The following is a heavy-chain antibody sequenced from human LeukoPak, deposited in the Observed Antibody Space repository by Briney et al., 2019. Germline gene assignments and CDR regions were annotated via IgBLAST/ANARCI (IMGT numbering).Heavy chain of an antibody. J-gene: IGHJ4*02. CDR3: ARGVEPLAANTLAY. Sequence: GGSLRLSCAASGFTVITNDMTWVRQAPGKVLEWVSVLYSDGNTKYADSVQGRFTISRDNSKNTLYLEMNSLSPDDTAAYYCARGVEPLAANTLAYWGQGTLVTVSS. CDR1: GFTVITND. D-gene: IGHD1-14*01. CDR2: LYSDGNT. V-gene: IGHV3-53*01.